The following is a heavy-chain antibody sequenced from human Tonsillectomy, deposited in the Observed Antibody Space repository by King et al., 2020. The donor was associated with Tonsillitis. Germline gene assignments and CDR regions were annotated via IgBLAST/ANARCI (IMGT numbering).Heavy chain of an antibody. CDR3: ARVPTYDFWSGYPRSGMDD. Sequence: VQLQESGPGLVKPSETLSLTCTVSGGSISSYYWSWIRQPPGKGLEWIGYIYYSGSTNYNPSLKSRVTISVDTSKNQFSLKLSSVTAADTAVYYCARVPTYDFWSGYPRSGMDDWGQGTTVTVSS. J-gene: IGHJ6*02. V-gene: IGHV4-59*01. CDR1: GGSISSYY. D-gene: IGHD3-3*01. CDR2: IYYSGST.